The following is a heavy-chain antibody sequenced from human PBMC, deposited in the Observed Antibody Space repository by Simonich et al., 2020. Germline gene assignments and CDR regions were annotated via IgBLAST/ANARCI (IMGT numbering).Heavy chain of an antibody. CDR2: IRVGGGST. D-gene: IGHD2-2*01. CDR3: AKEESYSSTSCYDAFDI. CDR1: GFTFSSYA. Sequence: EVQLLESGGGLVQPGGSLRLSCAASGFTFSSYAMRWVRQAPGKGRGGGAVIRVGGGSTYYADSVKGRFTISRDNSKNTLYLQMNSLRAEDTAVYYCAKEESYSSTSCYDAFDIWGQGTMVTVSS. J-gene: IGHJ3*02. V-gene: IGHV3-23*01.